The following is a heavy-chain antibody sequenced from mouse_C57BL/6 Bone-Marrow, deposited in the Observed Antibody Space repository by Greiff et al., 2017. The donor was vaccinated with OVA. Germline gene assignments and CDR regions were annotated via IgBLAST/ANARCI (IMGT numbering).Heavy chain of an antibody. CDR1: GYTFTDYY. J-gene: IGHJ2*01. CDR2: INPNNGGT. D-gene: IGHD2-4*01. Sequence: EVQLQQSGPELVKPGASVKISCKASGYTFTDYYMNWVKQSHGKSLEWIGDINPNNGGTSYNQKFKGKATLTVDKSSSTAYMELRSLTSEDSAVYYCARSGGLDYPTYWGQGTTLTVSS. CDR3: ARSGGLDYPTY. V-gene: IGHV1-26*01.